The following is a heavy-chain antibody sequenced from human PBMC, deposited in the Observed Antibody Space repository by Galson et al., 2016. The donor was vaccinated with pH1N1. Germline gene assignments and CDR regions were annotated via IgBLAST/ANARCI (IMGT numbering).Heavy chain of an antibody. CDR3: ARAGSSWDTYYYYYGMDV. CDR1: GFTFSSYW. CDR2: IKQDGSEK. J-gene: IGHJ6*02. D-gene: IGHD6-13*01. V-gene: IGHV3-7*03. Sequence: SLRLSCAASGFTFSSYWMSWVRQAPGKGLEWVANIKQDGSEKHYVDSEKGRFTISRDNAKNSLYLQMNSLRAEDTAVYYCARAGSSWDTYYYYYGMDVWGQGTTVTVSS.